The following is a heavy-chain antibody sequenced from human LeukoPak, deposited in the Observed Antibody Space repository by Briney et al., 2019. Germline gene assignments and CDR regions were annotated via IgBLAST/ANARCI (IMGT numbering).Heavy chain of an antibody. CDR2: IKKDGREI. CDR3: ARTSGYDSYYYMDV. D-gene: IGHD5-12*01. V-gene: IGHV3-7*03. Sequence: GGSLRLSCVASGFTFSRHWMAWVRQAPGKGLEWVANIKKDGREIYYMDSVKGRFTISRDNAKNSLYLQMNSLRAEDTAVYYCARTSGYDSYYYMDVWGRGTTVTISS. J-gene: IGHJ6*03. CDR1: GFTFSRHW.